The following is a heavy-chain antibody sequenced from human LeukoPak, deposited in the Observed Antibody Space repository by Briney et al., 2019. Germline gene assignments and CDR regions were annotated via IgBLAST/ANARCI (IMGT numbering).Heavy chain of an antibody. Sequence: SVKVSCKASGGTFSSYAISWVRQAPGQGLEWMGGIIPIFGTANYAQKFQGRVTITTDESTSTAYMELSSLRSEDTAVYYCARDDYDFWSGLGYYYMDVWGKGTTVTVSS. V-gene: IGHV1-69*05. J-gene: IGHJ6*03. CDR3: ARDDYDFWSGLGYYYMDV. D-gene: IGHD3-3*01. CDR2: IIPIFGTA. CDR1: GGTFSSYA.